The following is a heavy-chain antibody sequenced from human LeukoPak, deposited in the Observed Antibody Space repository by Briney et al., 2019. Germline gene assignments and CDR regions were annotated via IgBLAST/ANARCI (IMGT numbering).Heavy chain of an antibody. CDR3: ARDGGTYYQFWSGYRP. V-gene: IGHV3-20*04. Sequence: GGSLRLSCAASGFTLDDYGMSWVRQAPGKGLEWVSGINWNGGSTGYADSVKGRFTISRDNAKNSVYLQMNSLRAEDTALYYCARDGGTYYQFWSGYRPWGQGTMVTVSS. J-gene: IGHJ3*01. CDR1: GFTLDDYG. D-gene: IGHD3-3*01. CDR2: INWNGGST.